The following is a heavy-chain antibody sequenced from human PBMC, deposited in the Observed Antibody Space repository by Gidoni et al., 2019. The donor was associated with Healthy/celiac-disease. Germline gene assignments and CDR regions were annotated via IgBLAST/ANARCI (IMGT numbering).Heavy chain of an antibody. CDR2: ISGSGGST. CDR1: GFTFSSDA. J-gene: IGHJ6*02. V-gene: IGHV3-23*04. CDR3: ANPTYGDYVGGGGMDV. D-gene: IGHD4-17*01. Sequence: EVQLVESGGGLVQPGWSLRLSWSASGFTFSSDAMSWVRQAPGKGLEWVSAISGSGGSTYYADSVKGRFTISRDNSKNTLYLQMNSLRAEDTAVYYCANPTYGDYVGGGGMDVWGQGTTVTVSS.